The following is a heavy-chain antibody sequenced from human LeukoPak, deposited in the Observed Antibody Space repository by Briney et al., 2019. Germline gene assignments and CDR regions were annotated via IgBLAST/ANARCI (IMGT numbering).Heavy chain of an antibody. D-gene: IGHD3-3*01. CDR2: IKQDGSEK. CDR3: ARYYDFWSGYYTSFDY. Sequence: GGSLRLSCAASGFTFSSYWMSWVRQAPGKGLEWVANIKQDGSEKYYVDSVKGRFTISRDNAKNSLYLQMNSLRAEDTAVYYRARYYDFWSGYYTSFDYWGQGTLVTVSS. CDR1: GFTFSSYW. V-gene: IGHV3-7*01. J-gene: IGHJ4*02.